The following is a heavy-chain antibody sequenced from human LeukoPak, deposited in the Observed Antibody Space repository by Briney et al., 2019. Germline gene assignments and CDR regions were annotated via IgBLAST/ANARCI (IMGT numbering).Heavy chain of an antibody. Sequence: SETLSLTCTVSGGSISSYYWSCIRQPAGKGLEWIGRIYTSGSTNYNPFLKSGVTMSVDTSKNQFSLKLSSVTAADTAVYYCARDTMVRGVISAVYYMDVWGKGTTVTVSS. CDR1: GGSISSYY. J-gene: IGHJ6*03. CDR2: IYTSGST. CDR3: ARDTMVRGVISAVYYMDV. D-gene: IGHD3-10*01. V-gene: IGHV4-4*07.